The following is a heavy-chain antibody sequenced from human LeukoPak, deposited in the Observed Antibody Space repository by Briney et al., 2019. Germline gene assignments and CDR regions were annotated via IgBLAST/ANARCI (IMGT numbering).Heavy chain of an antibody. V-gene: IGHV3-11*06. CDR1: GFTFSDYY. Sequence: GGSLRLSCAASGFTFSDYYMSWIRQAPGKGLEWVSYISSSSSYTNYADSVKGRFTISRDNAKNSLYLQMNSLRAEDTAVYYCARALWSGPVYYGMDVWGQGTTVTVSS. CDR2: ISSSSSYT. D-gene: IGHD3-10*01. CDR3: ARALWSGPVYYGMDV. J-gene: IGHJ6*02.